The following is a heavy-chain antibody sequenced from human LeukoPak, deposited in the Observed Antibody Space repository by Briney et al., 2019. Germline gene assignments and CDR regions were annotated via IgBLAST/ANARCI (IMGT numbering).Heavy chain of an antibody. CDR2: ISSSGSTI. J-gene: IGHJ4*02. Sequence: GGSLRLSCAASGFTFSAYGMTWVRQAPGKGLEWVSYISSSGSTIYYADSVKGRFTISRDNAKNSLYLQMNSLRAEDTAVYYCATDAYYDILTGSNFDYWGQGTLVTVSS. CDR3: ATDAYYDILTGSNFDY. V-gene: IGHV3-11*01. D-gene: IGHD3-9*01. CDR1: GFTFSAYG.